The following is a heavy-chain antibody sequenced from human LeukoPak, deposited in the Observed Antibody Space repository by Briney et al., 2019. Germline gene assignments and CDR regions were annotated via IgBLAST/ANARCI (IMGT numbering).Heavy chain of an antibody. CDR3: ARRPPMSAADNWLDP. CDR1: GYTFTSYG. Sequence: ASVKVSCKASGYTFTSYGFSWVRQAPGQGLEWIGRIDPNSGGTSFAPKFQGRVTMARDTSISTAYMEVTRLTSDDTAVHYCARRPPMSAADNWLDPWGQGTLVTVSS. J-gene: IGHJ5*02. V-gene: IGHV1-2*06. D-gene: IGHD6-13*01. CDR2: IDPNSGGT.